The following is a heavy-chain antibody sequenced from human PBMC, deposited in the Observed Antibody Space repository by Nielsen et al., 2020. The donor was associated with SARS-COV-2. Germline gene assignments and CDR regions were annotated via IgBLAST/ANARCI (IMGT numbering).Heavy chain of an antibody. J-gene: IGHJ4*02. Sequence: GGSLRLSCAASGFTFDDYAMHWVRQAPGKGLEWVSGISWNSGSIGYADSVKGRFTISRDNAKNSLYLQMNSLRAEDTALYYCAKEHPPFGEISWGQGTLVTVSS. V-gene: IGHV3-9*01. D-gene: IGHD3-10*01. CDR1: GFTFDDYA. CDR3: AKEHPPFGEIS. CDR2: ISWNSGSI.